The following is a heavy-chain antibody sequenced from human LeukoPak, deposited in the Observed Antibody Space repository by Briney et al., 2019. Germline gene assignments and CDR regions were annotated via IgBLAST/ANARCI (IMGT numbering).Heavy chain of an antibody. Sequence: ASVKVSCKASGYTFTGYYMHWVRQAPGQGLEWMGWINPNSGGTNYAQKFQGRVTMTRDTSISTAYMELSRLRSDDTAVYYCARDALSIVVVPAARTLYYYCYMDVWGKGTTVTVSS. J-gene: IGHJ6*03. CDR1: GYTFTGYY. CDR3: ARDALSIVVVPAARTLYYYCYMDV. V-gene: IGHV1-2*02. CDR2: INPNSGGT. D-gene: IGHD2-2*01.